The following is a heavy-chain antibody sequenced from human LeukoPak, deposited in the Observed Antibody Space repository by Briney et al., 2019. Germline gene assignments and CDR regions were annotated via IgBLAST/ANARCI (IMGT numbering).Heavy chain of an antibody. CDR1: GGSFSGYY. CDR2: INHSGST. V-gene: IGHV4-34*01. Sequence: SETLSLTCAVYGGSFSGYYWSWIRQPPGKGLEWIGEINHSGSTNYNPSLKSRVTILVDTSKNQFSLKLSSVTAADTAVYYCARQLFWTTVVKEYYFDYWGQGTLVTVSS. J-gene: IGHJ4*02. CDR3: ARQLFWTTVVKEYYFDY. D-gene: IGHD4-23*01.